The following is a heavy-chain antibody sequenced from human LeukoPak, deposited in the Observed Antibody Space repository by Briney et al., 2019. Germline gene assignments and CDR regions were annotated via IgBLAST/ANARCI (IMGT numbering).Heavy chain of an antibody. CDR3: ARSHQRVGIGDY. CDR2: ISGSGGST. D-gene: IGHD1-26*01. Sequence: GGSLRLSCAASGFTFSSYAMSWVRQAPGKGLEWVSAISGSGGSTYYADSVKGRFTISRDNSKNTLYLQMGSLRADDTAVYYCARSHQRVGIGDYWGQGTLVTVSS. V-gene: IGHV3-23*01. J-gene: IGHJ4*02. CDR1: GFTFSSYA.